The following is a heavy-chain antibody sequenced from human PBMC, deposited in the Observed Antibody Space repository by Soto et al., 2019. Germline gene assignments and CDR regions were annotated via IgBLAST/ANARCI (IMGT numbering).Heavy chain of an antibody. Sequence: LSLTCTVSGGSISSYYWSWIRQPPGKGLEWIGYIYYSGSTNYNPSLKSRVTISVDTSKNQFSLKLSSVTAADTAVYYCASVYYDSSGAHFDPWGQGTLVTVSS. CDR2: IYYSGST. V-gene: IGHV4-59*01. CDR1: GGSISSYY. J-gene: IGHJ5*02. D-gene: IGHD3-22*01. CDR3: ASVYYDSSGAHFDP.